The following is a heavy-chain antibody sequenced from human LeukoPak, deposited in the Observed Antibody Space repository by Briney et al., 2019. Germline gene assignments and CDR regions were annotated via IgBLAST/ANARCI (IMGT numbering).Heavy chain of an antibody. D-gene: IGHD3-3*01. V-gene: IGHV3-48*01. CDR3: ARVIFGVVIPVGRGAFDI. CDR1: GFTFSTYS. Sequence: PGGSLRLSCAASGFTFSTYSMSWVRQAPGKGLEWVSYISSSSSTIYYADSVKGRFTISRDNAKNSLYLQMNSLRAEDTAVYYCARVIFGVVIPVGRGAFDIWGQGTMVTVSS. CDR2: ISSSSSTI. J-gene: IGHJ3*02.